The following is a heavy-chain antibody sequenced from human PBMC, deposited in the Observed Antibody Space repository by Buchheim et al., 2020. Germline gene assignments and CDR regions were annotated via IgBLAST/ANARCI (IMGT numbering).Heavy chain of an antibody. D-gene: IGHD2-2*01. Sequence: VQLVESGGGLVQPGGSLRLSCAASGFTFSSYAMHWVRQAPGKGLEWVAVISYDGSNKYYADSVKGRFTISRDNSKNTLYLQMNSLRAEDTAVYYCARDLGYCSSTSCYLHYYYGMDVWGQGTT. CDR1: GFTFSSYA. CDR2: ISYDGSNK. J-gene: IGHJ6*02. CDR3: ARDLGYCSSTSCYLHYYYGMDV. V-gene: IGHV3-30*04.